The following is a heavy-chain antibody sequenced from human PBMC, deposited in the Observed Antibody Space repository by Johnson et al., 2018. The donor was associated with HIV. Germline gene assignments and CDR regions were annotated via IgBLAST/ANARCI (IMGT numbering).Heavy chain of an antibody. J-gene: IGHJ3*02. CDR3: ARDGVVVVPGGWGAFDI. V-gene: IGHV3-30*04. CDR2: ISYDGSNK. CDR1: AFSFSNYP. D-gene: IGHD2-15*01. Sequence: QVQLVESGGGVVQPGRSLRLSCAASAFSFSNYPMHWVRQAPGKGLEWVAVISYDGSNKYYTDSVKGRFTISRDNAKNSLYLQMNSLRAEDTAVYYCARDGVVVVPGGWGAFDIWGQGTMVTVSS.